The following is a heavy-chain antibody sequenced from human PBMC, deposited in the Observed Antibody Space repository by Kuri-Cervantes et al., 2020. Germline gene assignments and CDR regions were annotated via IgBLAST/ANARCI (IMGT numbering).Heavy chain of an antibody. CDR1: GYTFTNYA. CDR2: VNAGNGIT. CDR3: ASLGGSGIKDF. J-gene: IGHJ4*02. Sequence: ASVKVSCKASGYTFTNYAIHWVRQAPGQRLEWMGRVNAGNGITKYSQKFQDRVTITTDTSASTAYMELSRLRSEDTAVYYCASLGGSGIKDFCGQGTLVTVSS. V-gene: IGHV1-3*01. D-gene: IGHD3-10*01.